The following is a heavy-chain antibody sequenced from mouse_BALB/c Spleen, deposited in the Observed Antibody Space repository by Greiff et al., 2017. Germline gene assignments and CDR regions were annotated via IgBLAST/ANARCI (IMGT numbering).Heavy chain of an antibody. CDR3: ASIYYDDDIYAMDY. Sequence: DVKLVESGGGLVQPGGSLKLSCAASGFTFSSYTMSWVRQTPEKRLEWVAYISNGGGSTYYPDTVKGRFTISRDNAKNTLYLQMSSLKSEDTAMYYCASIYYDDDIYAMDYWGQGTSVTVSS. CDR1: GFTFSSYT. CDR2: ISNGGGST. J-gene: IGHJ4*01. V-gene: IGHV5-12-2*01. D-gene: IGHD2-4*01.